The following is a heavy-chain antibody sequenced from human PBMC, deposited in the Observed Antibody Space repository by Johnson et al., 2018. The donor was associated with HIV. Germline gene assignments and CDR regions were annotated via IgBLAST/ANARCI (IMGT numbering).Heavy chain of an antibody. J-gene: IGHJ3*02. CDR1: GFTFKNAW. D-gene: IGHD3-10*01. Sequence: VQLVESGGGFVKPEGSLRLSCAASGFTFKNAWMHWVRQAPGKGLEWIGRIKSKYHDETTDYAAPVKGRFAISRDDSKNTLYLQMNSLKTEDTAVYYCTTDPTSILWFREVGRDAFDIWGQGTMVTVSS. CDR3: TTDPTSILWFREVGRDAFDI. V-gene: IGHV3-15*01. CDR2: IKSKYHDETT.